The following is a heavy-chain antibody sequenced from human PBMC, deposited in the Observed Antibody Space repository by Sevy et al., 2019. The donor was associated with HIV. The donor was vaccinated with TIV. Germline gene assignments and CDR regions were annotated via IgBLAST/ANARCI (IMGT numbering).Heavy chain of an antibody. CDR2: IYKSGRT. CDR1: GGSVSSGSYY. J-gene: IGHJ4*02. D-gene: IGHD6-19*01. CDR3: ARDHGHGGWLVAY. V-gene: IGHV4-61*01. Sequence: SETLSLTCTVSGGSVSSGSYYWTWIRQPPGKGLEWIGYIYKSGRTNYNPSLKSRVTISVDTSKNQFSLKLSSVTAADTAVYYCARDHGHGGWLVAYWGQGTLVTDSS.